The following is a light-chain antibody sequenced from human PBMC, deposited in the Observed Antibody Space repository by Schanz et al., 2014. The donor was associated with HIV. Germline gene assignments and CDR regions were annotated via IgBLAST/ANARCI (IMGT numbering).Light chain of an antibody. Sequence: SALTQPPSASGSPGQSVTISCTGTSSDVGGYNFVSWFQQHPGKAPKLMIYEVTKRPSGVPARFSGSKSGNTASLTVSAVQPEDEADYYCSSYGGFNNFVVFGGGTKLTVL. CDR2: EVT. CDR3: SSYGGFNNFVV. CDR1: SSDVGGYNF. V-gene: IGLV2-8*01. J-gene: IGLJ2*01.